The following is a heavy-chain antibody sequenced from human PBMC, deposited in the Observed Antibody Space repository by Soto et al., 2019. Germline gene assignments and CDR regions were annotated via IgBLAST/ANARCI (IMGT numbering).Heavy chain of an antibody. CDR1: GDSVSSGSAS. CDR3: TRNVGSSWLDS. V-gene: IGHV6-1*01. CDR2: TYYRSKWFY. J-gene: IGHJ5*01. Sequence: QVQLQQSGPGLVKPSQTLSLTCDISGDSVSSGSASWNWIRQTPSRGLEWLGRTYYRSKWFYDYAVSVNSPMTITPDTSKNQLSLQLSSVSPEDTAVYYCTRNVGSSWLDSWGQGTLVTVSS.